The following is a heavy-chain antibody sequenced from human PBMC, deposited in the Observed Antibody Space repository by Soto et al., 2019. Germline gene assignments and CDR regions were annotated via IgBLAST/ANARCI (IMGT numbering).Heavy chain of an antibody. CDR2: IYWDDDI. CDR3: AHRRGGASNF. J-gene: IGHJ4*01. D-gene: IGHD2-8*01. Sequence: SGPTLVNPTQTLTLTCTLSGVSLTTNGVDMDWIRQPPGKSLEWLALIYWDDDILYSPSLKNRLTITKDISKNQVVLTVTNMDSVDTATYYCAHRRGGASNFWGLGTLVTVSS. V-gene: IGHV2-5*02. CDR1: GVSLTTNGVD.